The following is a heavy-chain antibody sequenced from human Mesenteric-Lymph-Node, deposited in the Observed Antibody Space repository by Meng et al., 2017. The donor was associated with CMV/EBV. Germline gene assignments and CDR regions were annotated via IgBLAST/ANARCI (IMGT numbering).Heavy chain of an antibody. Sequence: QVQLVQSSAETGKPGASVMASCKASGYTFTDFYIHWVRQAPGQGLEWMGRINPKSGVSNSEQNFQGRVTMTRETSISTAYMELGRLTSDDTAVYYCARDNVNPEGFDPWGQGTLVTVSS. CDR1: GYTFTDFY. CDR2: INPKSGVS. V-gene: IGHV1-2*06. J-gene: IGHJ5*02. CDR3: ARDNVNPEGFDP. D-gene: IGHD2/OR15-2a*01.